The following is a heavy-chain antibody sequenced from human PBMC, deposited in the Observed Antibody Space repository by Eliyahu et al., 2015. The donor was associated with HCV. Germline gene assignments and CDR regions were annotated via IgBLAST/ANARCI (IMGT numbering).Heavy chain of an antibody. Sequence: QVQLLESGPGLVKPSQTLSLTCTVSGGSISSGGYFWTWIRQPPGXGLEWIGSISYXGSTYYNPSLKSRVTISVDTSKNHFSLKLRSVTAADTAVYYCARGGNLNDFDYWGQGTLVTVSS. CDR3: ARGGNLNDFDY. J-gene: IGHJ4*02. CDR1: GGSISSGGYF. D-gene: IGHD4-23*01. CDR2: ISYXGST. V-gene: IGHV4-31*03.